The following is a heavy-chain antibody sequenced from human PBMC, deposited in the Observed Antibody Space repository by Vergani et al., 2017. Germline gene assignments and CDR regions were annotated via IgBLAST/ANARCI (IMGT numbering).Heavy chain of an antibody. V-gene: IGHV4-34*01. Sequence: QVQLQQWGAGLLKPSETLSLTCAVYGGSFSGYYWSWIRQPPGKGLEWIGEINHSGSTNYNPSLKSRVTISVDTSKNQFSLKLSSVTAADTAVYYCARQGFFGDGYRNPGDWGQGTLVTVSS. CDR2: INHSGST. CDR3: ARQGFFGDGYRNPGD. CDR1: GGSFSGYY. J-gene: IGHJ4*02. D-gene: IGHD5-24*01.